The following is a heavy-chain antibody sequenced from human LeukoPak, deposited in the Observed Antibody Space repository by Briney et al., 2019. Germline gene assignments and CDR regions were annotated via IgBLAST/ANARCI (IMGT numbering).Heavy chain of an antibody. CDR2: VGPKTGTT. D-gene: IGHD4-17*01. Sequence: ASVKVSCRGSGYTFTDYYIHWVRQAPGQGLEWMGWVGPKTGTTNYAQSFQGRVTMTRDTSITTAYMEMTRLTSDDTAVYYCARVSGYGEPYFNLWGQGTLLTVSS. J-gene: IGHJ4*02. V-gene: IGHV1-2*02. CDR3: ARVSGYGEPYFNL. CDR1: GYTFTDYY.